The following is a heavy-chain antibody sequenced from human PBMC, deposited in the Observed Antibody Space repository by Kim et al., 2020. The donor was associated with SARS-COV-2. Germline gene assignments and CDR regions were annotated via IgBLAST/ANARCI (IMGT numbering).Heavy chain of an antibody. Sequence: ASVKVSCKASGYSVINYGIIWVRQAPGQSLEWLGWINPFNGNTIYAQKVQGRITLTTDTSKTTAYMELGSLRSDDTAVYFCARSGLNTAVTKDTGDYWGQGTLVTVSS. D-gene: IGHD2-2*01. J-gene: IGHJ4*02. CDR1: GYSVINYG. CDR3: ARSGLNTAVTKDTGDY. CDR2: INPFNGNT. V-gene: IGHV1-18*01.